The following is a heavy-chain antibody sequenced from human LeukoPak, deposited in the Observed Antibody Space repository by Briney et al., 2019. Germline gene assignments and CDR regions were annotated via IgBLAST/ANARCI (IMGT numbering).Heavy chain of an antibody. Sequence: ASVKVSCKASGYTFTSYGISWVRQAPGQGLERMGWISAYNGNTNYAQKLQGRVTMTTDTSTSTAYMELRSLRSDDTAVYYCARGYYGSGSYSMGDYWGQGTLVTVSS. CDR3: ARGYYGSGSYSMGDY. V-gene: IGHV1-18*01. J-gene: IGHJ4*02. CDR2: ISAYNGNT. D-gene: IGHD3-10*01. CDR1: GYTFTSYG.